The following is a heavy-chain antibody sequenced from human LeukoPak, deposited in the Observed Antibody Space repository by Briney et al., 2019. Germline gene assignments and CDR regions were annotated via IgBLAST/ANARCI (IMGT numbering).Heavy chain of an antibody. CDR2: IIPIFGTA. J-gene: IGHJ4*02. Sequence: SVKVSCKASGGTFSSYAISWVRQAPGQGLEWTGGIIPIFGTANYAQKFQGRVTMTRDTSTSTLYMELSSLRSEDTAVYYCARDARGNSYDSRGYYYPLGYWGQGTLVTVSS. CDR1: GGTFSSYA. CDR3: ARDARGNSYDSRGYYYPLGY. D-gene: IGHD3-22*01. V-gene: IGHV1-69*05.